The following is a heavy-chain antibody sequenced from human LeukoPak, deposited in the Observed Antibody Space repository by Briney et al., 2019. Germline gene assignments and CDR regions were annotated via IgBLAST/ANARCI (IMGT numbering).Heavy chain of an antibody. CDR1: GSTFSRYW. J-gene: IGHJ4*02. CDR3: ARQHSSSWYYVDY. Sequence: GGSLRLSCAASGSTFSRYWMHWVRQAPGKGLVWVSRINTDGSSTNYADSVKGRFTISRDNAKNTLYLQMNSLRAEDTAVYYCARQHSSSWYYVDYWGQGTLVTVSS. CDR2: INTDGSST. V-gene: IGHV3-74*01. D-gene: IGHD6-13*01.